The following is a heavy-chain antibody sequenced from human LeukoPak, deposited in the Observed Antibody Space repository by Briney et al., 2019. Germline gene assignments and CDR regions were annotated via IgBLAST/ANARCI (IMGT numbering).Heavy chain of an antibody. Sequence: ASVKVSCKASGYSFSSYGFSWVRHAPGQGLEWMGWINTYNGHTNYTQTLQGRVTMTTDTSTSTAYMELRNLRPDDTAVYFCARDPRITGTTAYYFDYWGQGTLVTVSS. J-gene: IGHJ4*02. CDR1: GYSFSSYG. CDR3: ARDPRITGTTAYYFDY. D-gene: IGHD1-7*01. CDR2: INTYNGHT. V-gene: IGHV1-18*01.